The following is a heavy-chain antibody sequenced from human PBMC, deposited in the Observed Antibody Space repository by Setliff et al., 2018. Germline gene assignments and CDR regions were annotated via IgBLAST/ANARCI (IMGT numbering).Heavy chain of an antibody. V-gene: IGHV3-9*01. D-gene: IGHD3-22*01. Sequence: PGGSLRLSCAASGFTFHGSAMHWVRQAPGKGLEWVSGISWKSDSMGYADSVKGRFTMTRDNAKNSLYLQMNSLRAEDTALYYCAKDIVYDSSGYYWDAFDIWGQGTMVTVSS. CDR2: ISWKSDSM. CDR1: GFTFHGSA. CDR3: AKDIVYDSSGYYWDAFDI. J-gene: IGHJ3*02.